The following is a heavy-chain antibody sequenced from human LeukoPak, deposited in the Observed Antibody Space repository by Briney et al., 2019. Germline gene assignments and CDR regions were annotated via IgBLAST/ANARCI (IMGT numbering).Heavy chain of an antibody. V-gene: IGHV3-66*01. CDR2: IYSGGST. CDR1: GFTVSSNY. J-gene: IGHJ6*03. Sequence: GGSLRLSCAASGFTVSSNYMSWVRQAPGKGLEWVSIIYSGGSTYYADSVRGRFTISRDNSKNTLYLLMNSLRAEDTAVYYCAKSGCSSTSCYYYYYYMDVWGKGTTVTVSS. CDR3: AKSGCSSTSCYYYYYYMDV. D-gene: IGHD2-2*01.